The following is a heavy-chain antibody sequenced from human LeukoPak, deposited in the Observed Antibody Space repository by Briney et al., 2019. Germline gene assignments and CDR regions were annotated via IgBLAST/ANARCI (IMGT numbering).Heavy chain of an antibody. Sequence: PGGSLRLSCAASGFTFSSYAMSWVRQAPGKRLEWVSAISGGGVTTYYADSVKGRFTISRDNSKNTLFLQMNSLRAEDTAVYYCAKDSGPYTSGYYGHWGQGTLVTVSS. CDR3: AKDSGPYTSGYYGH. CDR2: ISGGGVTT. J-gene: IGHJ4*02. D-gene: IGHD3-22*01. V-gene: IGHV3-23*01. CDR1: GFTFSSYA.